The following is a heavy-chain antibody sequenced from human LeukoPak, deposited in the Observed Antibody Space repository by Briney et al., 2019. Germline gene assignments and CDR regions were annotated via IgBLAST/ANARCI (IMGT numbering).Heavy chain of an antibody. D-gene: IGHD6-13*01. J-gene: IGHJ4*02. Sequence: PSETLSLTCAVSGGSISSGGYSWSWIRRPPGKGLEWIGYIYHSGSTYYNPSLKSRVTISVDRSKNQFSLKLSSVTAADTAVYYCARVGRQLGTVFDYWGQGTLVTVSS. CDR1: GGSISSGGYS. V-gene: IGHV4-30-2*01. CDR3: ARVGRQLGTVFDY. CDR2: IYHSGST.